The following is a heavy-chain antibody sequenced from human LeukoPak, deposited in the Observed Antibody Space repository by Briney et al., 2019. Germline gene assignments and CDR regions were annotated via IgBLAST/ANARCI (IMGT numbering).Heavy chain of an antibody. CDR2: IYYSGST. CDR3: ARASLFIYYFDY. Sequence: PSETLSLTCTVSGGSISSGGYCWSWIRQHPGKGLEWIGYIYYSGSTYYNPSLKSRVTISVDTSKNQFSLKLSSVTAADTAVYYCARASLFIYYFDYWGQGTLVTVSS. D-gene: IGHD2/OR15-2a*01. V-gene: IGHV4-31*03. CDR1: GGSISSGGYC. J-gene: IGHJ4*02.